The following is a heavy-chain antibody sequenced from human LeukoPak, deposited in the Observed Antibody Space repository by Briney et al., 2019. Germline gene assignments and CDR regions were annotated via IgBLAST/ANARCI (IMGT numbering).Heavy chain of an antibody. CDR3: AKSRGLSSPFHY. J-gene: IGHJ4*02. D-gene: IGHD2-15*01. V-gene: IGHV3-23*01. CDR1: GFTFSSYA. CDR2: ISGSGGST. Sequence: PGGSLRLSCAASGFTFSSYAMRWVRQAPGKGLEWVSAISGSGGSTYYAASVKGRFAISRDNSKNTLYLQMNSLRAEDTAVYYCAKSRGLSSPFHYWGQGTLVTVSS.